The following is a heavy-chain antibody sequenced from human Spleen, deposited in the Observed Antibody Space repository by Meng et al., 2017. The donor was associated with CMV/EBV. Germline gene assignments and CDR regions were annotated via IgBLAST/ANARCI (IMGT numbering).Heavy chain of an antibody. CDR3: ARDDIMVRGVIIKRWAYFDL. J-gene: IGHJ2*01. V-gene: IGHV3-30-3*01. CDR1: FSSDA. D-gene: IGHD3-10*01. CDR2: ISYDGSNK. Sequence: FSSDAMHWVRQAPGKGLEWVAVISYDGSNKYYADSVKGRFTISRDNSKNTLYLQMNSLRAEDTAVYYCARDDIMVRGVIIKRWAYFDLWGRGTLVTVSS.